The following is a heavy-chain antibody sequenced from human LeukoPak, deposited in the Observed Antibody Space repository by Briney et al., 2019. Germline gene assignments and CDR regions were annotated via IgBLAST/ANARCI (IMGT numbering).Heavy chain of an antibody. J-gene: IGHJ4*02. CDR2: IHHSGKT. Sequence: SETLSLTCVVSGYSISSDYYWGWIRQPPGKGLEWIGSIHHSGKTYYNPSLRSRVTISVDTSKNRFSVKLSSVTAADTAVYYCAREWYCSSTSCLYYFEYWGQGTLVTVSS. CDR3: AREWYCSSTSCLYYFEY. V-gene: IGHV4-38-2*02. CDR1: GYSISSDYY. D-gene: IGHD2-2*01.